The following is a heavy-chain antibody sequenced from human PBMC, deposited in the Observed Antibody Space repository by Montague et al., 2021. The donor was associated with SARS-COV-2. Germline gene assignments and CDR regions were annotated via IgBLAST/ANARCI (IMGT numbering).Heavy chain of an antibody. CDR2: IYDSGST. CDR3: ARENTVTTFGGPYYIDS. CDR1: GSSVRSYY. Sequence: SETLSLTCIVSGSSVRSYYWCWIRQPPGKGLEWIGYIYDSGSTNYNPSLKSRVTISVDTSKNQFSLKLSSVTAADTAVYYCARENTVTTFGGPYYIDSWGQGTLVTVSA. J-gene: IGHJ4*02. D-gene: IGHD4-17*01. V-gene: IGHV4-59*02.